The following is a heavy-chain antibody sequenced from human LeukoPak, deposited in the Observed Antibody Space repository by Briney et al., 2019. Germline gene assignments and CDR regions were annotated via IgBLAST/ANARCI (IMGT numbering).Heavy chain of an antibody. CDR3: ASISGLVDY. CDR1: GFTFSSYE. Sequence: GGSLRLSCAASGFTFSSYEMNWVRQAPGKGLEWVSYISSGGTTIYYADSVKGRFTISRDNAKNSLYLQMNSLRAEDTALYYCASISGLVDYWGQGTLVIVSS. D-gene: IGHD1-20*01. CDR2: ISSGGTTI. J-gene: IGHJ4*02. V-gene: IGHV3-48*03.